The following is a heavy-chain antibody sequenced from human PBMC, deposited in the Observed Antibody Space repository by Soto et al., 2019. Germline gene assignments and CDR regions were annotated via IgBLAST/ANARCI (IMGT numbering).Heavy chain of an antibody. D-gene: IGHD1-26*01. CDR2: IIPIFERT. Sequence: VELVQSGSEVNKPGSSVKVSCKTSGGPFTSFDVNWVRQAPGQWLEWMGDIIPIFERTNYAQKFQGRVTITADMATTTAYMELGSLRSDDTAVYFCAVGLSGSYYQNGMDVWGLGTTVIVS. J-gene: IGHJ6*02. CDR1: GGPFTSFD. V-gene: IGHV1-69*06. CDR3: AVGLSGSYYQNGMDV.